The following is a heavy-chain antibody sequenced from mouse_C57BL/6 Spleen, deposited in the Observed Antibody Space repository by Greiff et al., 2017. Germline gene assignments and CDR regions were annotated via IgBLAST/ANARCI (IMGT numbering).Heavy chain of an antibody. CDR1: GYTFTSYW. V-gene: IGHV1-55*01. D-gene: IGHD2-3*01. CDR2: IYPGSGST. Sequence: VQLQQPGAELVKPGASVKMSCKASGYTFTSYWITWVKQRPGQGLEWIGDIYPGSGSTNYNEKFKSKATLTVDTSSSTAYMQLSSLTSEDSAVYYCARGIYDGYYDYAMGYWGQGTSVTVSS. J-gene: IGHJ4*01. CDR3: ARGIYDGYYDYAMGY.